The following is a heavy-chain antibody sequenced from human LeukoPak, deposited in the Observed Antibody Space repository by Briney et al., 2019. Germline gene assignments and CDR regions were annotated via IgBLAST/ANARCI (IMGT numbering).Heavy chain of an antibody. CDR2: ISAYNGNT. V-gene: IGHV1-18*01. Sequence: GASVKVSCKASGYTFTSYGISWVRQSPGQGLEWMGWISAYNGNTNYAQKLQGRVTMTTDTSTSTAYMELRSLRSDDTAVYYSARDRNNYYDSSGYYFAFHIWGQGTMVTVSS. CDR3: ARDRNNYYDSSGYYFAFHI. D-gene: IGHD3-22*01. J-gene: IGHJ3*02. CDR1: GYTFTSYG.